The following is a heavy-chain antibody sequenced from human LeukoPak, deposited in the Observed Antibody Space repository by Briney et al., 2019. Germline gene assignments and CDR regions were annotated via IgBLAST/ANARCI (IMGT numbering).Heavy chain of an antibody. CDR1: GFTFSTYG. V-gene: IGHV3-23*01. Sequence: GGSLRLSCAVSGFTFSTYGVYWVRQAPGKGLEWVSSNSGGSSYYADSVKGRFIISRDNSKNTLYLQMNSLRAKDTAVYYCAKDLGSSGWYIDHWGQGTLVTVSS. J-gene: IGHJ4*02. CDR2: NSGGSS. D-gene: IGHD6-19*01. CDR3: AKDLGSSGWYIDH.